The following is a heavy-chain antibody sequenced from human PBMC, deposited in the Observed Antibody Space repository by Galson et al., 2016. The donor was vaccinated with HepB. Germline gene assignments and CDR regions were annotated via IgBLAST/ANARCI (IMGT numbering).Heavy chain of an antibody. Sequence: SLRLSCAASGFTFSSYWMSWVRQAPGKRLECVANIKQDGSEQYYVDSVKGRFTISRDNAKKSLYLQMNSLRAEDTGVYYCARDQTRRGPTMFDNWGQGTLVTVSS. V-gene: IGHV3-7*01. CDR1: GFTFSSYW. CDR3: ARDQTRRGPTMFDN. J-gene: IGHJ4*02. CDR2: IKQDGSEQ. D-gene: IGHD1-26*01.